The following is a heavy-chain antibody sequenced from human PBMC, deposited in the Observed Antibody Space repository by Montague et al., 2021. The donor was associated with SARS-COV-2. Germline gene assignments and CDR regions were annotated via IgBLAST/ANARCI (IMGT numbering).Heavy chain of an antibody. CDR2: IYHGGGT. V-gene: IGHV4-34*01. Sequence: SETLSLTCTVYGGSFRGDYWSWIRQPPGKGLEWIGDIYHGGGTTYNPTLRSRATISVDTSQNEFSLKLSSVTAADTAVYFCAGGARGSWYTYGMDVWGQGTTVTVSS. D-gene: IGHD6-13*01. CDR1: GGSFRGDY. CDR3: AGGARGSWYTYGMDV. J-gene: IGHJ6*02.